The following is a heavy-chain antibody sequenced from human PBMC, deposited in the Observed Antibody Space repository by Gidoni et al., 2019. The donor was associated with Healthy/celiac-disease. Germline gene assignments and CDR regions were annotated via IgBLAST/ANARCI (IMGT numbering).Heavy chain of an antibody. Sequence: EVQLVASGGGLVQPGGSLRLSCAASGFTFSSHALSWVRQAPGKGLEWVSAISGSGGSTYYADSVKGRFTISRDNSKNTLYLQMNSLRAEDTAVYYCAKVWGYDSSGYYTYYFDYWGQGTLVTVSS. CDR3: AKVWGYDSSGYYTYYFDY. J-gene: IGHJ4*02. CDR2: ISGSGGST. CDR1: GFTFSSHA. D-gene: IGHD3-22*01. V-gene: IGHV3-23*04.